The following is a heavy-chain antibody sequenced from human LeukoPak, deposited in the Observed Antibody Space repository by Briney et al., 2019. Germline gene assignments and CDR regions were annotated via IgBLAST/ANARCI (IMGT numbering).Heavy chain of an antibody. D-gene: IGHD4-11*01. Sequence: ASVKVSCKASGYTFTSYGISWVRQAPGQGLEWMGWISAYNVNTNDAQKLQGRVTMTTDTSTTTAYMEPRSLRSDDTAVYYCARVPVSGPGARFDYWGQGTLVTVSS. CDR3: ARVPVSGPGARFDY. CDR2: ISAYNVNT. CDR1: GYTFTSYG. V-gene: IGHV1-18*01. J-gene: IGHJ4*02.